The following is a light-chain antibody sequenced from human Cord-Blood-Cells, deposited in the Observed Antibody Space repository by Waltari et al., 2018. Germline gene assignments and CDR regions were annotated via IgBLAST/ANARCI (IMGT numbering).Light chain of an antibody. CDR2: WAS. Sequence: DIVMTQSPDSLASSLGERATINCKLSQSVFYSSNNKNYLAWYQQKPGQPPKLLMYWASTRESGVPDRFSGSGSGTDFTLTISSLQAEDVAVYYCQQYYSTPWTFGQGTKVEIK. CDR3: QQYYSTPWT. CDR1: QSVFYSSNNKNY. V-gene: IGKV4-1*01. J-gene: IGKJ1*01.